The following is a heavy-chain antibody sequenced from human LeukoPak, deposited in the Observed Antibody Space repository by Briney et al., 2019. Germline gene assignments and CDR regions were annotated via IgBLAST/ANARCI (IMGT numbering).Heavy chain of an antibody. D-gene: IGHD4-23*01. CDR3: ASAGNTHFDY. J-gene: IGHJ4*02. Sequence: GGSLRLSCAASGFTFSTYWMSWVRQAPGKGLEWVATIKQDGSEKYYVDSLKGRSTISRDNAKNSLYLQMSSLRAEDTAVYYCASAGNTHFDYWGQGTLVTVSS. V-gene: IGHV3-7*01. CDR2: IKQDGSEK. CDR1: GFTFSTYW.